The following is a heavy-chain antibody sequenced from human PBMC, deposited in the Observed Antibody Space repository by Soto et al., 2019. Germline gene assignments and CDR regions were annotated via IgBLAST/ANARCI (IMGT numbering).Heavy chain of an antibody. CDR2: ISGSGGST. J-gene: IGHJ4*02. CDR3: AHSAGYSSTWPKGGFDY. V-gene: IGHV3-23*01. D-gene: IGHD6-13*01. Sequence: EAQLLESGGGLAQPGGSLRVSCAASGFTFSSYAMSWVRQAPGKGLEWVSVISGSGGSTYYADSVKGRFTISRDSSKNTVYLQMNSLRAEDTVVYYCAHSAGYSSTWPKGGFDYWGQGNLVTVSS. CDR1: GFTFSSYA.